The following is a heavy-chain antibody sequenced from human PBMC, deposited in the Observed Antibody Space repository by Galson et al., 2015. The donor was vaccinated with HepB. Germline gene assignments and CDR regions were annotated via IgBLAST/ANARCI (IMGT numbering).Heavy chain of an antibody. J-gene: IGHJ4*02. CDR1: GYTFTSYG. CDR3: ARGTWVTASLKNY. CDR2: ISGYNGKT. V-gene: IGHV1-18*01. Sequence: SVKVSCKASGYTFTSYGIRWVRQAPGQGLEWMGWISGYNGKTNYAKKFQDRATMTTDTSTSTAFMELRSLRSDDTAVYYCARGTWVTASLKNYWGQGTLVTVSS. D-gene: IGHD2-21*02.